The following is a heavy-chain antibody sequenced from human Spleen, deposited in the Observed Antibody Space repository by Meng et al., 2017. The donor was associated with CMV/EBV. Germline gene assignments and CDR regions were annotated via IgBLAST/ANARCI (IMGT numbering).Heavy chain of an antibody. CDR1: GYILTELS. CDR2: FDPEGGET. V-gene: IGHV1-24*01. CDR3: ARGYYITMVPDY. Sequence: ASVKVSCKVSGYILTELSRHWVRQAPGKGLEWMGGFDPEGGETIYAQKFQGRVTMTEDTSTDTAYMELSSLRSEDTAVYYCARGYYITMVPDYWGQGTLVTVSS. J-gene: IGHJ4*02. D-gene: IGHD3-10*01.